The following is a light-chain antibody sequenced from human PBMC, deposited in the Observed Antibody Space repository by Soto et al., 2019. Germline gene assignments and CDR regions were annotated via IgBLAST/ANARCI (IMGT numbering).Light chain of an antibody. V-gene: IGKV3-11*01. CDR3: QQRSNWPPLT. J-gene: IGKJ4*01. CDR2: DAS. Sequence: IVLTHAPATLSFSPGEMATLSFGASQSVSSYLAWYQQKPGQAPRLLIYDASNRATGIPARFSGSGSGTDFTLTISSLEPEDFAVYYCQQRSNWPPLTFGGGTKVDIK. CDR1: QSVSSY.